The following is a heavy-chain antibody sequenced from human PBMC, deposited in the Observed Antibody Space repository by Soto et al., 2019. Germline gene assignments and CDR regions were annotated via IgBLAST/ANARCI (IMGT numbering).Heavy chain of an antibody. CDR3: AKDARDFYYGYFAY. CDR1: GFTFSRYA. V-gene: IGHV3-23*01. D-gene: IGHD4-17*01. J-gene: IGHJ4*02. CDR2: ISGSGGST. Sequence: GGSLRLSCAASGFTFSRYAMSWVRQTPGKGLEWISAISGSGGSTYYADSVKGRFTISRDTSKNTLYLQMNSLRVDDTAIYYCAKDARDFYYGYFAYWGQGTLVTVSS.